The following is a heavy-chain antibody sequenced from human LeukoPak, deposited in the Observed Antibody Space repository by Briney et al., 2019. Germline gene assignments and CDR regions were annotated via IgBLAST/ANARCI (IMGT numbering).Heavy chain of an antibody. CDR2: INPNSGGT. CDR1: GYTFAGYY. D-gene: IGHD2-2*01. J-gene: IGHJ4*02. Sequence: GASVKVSCKASGYTFAGYYMHWVRQAPGQGLEWMGWINPNSGGTNYAQKFQGRVTMTRDTSISTAYMELSRLRSDDTAVYYCARATDCSSTSCYFDYWSQGTLVTVSS. V-gene: IGHV1-2*02. CDR3: ARATDCSSTSCYFDY.